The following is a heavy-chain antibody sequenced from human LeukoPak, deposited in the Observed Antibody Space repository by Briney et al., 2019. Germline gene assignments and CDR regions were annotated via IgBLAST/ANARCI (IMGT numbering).Heavy chain of an antibody. J-gene: IGHJ5*02. CDR2: IYSGGGT. Sequence: LSGGSLRLSCAASGFTVTNNYMTWVRQAPGKGLEWVSAIYSGGGTYYADSVKGRFTMSRDNSKNTVYLQMNSLRAEDMAVYYCARDHYGDYTNWFDPWGQGTLVTVSS. V-gene: IGHV3-66*01. CDR1: GFTVTNNY. CDR3: ARDHYGDYTNWFDP. D-gene: IGHD4-17*01.